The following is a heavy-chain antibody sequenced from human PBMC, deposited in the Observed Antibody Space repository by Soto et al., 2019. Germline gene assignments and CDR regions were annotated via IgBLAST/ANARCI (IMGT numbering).Heavy chain of an antibody. V-gene: IGHV1-3*01. J-gene: IGHJ4*02. Sequence: QVQLLQSGAEVKQPGASVKVSCKASGYTFTNYAMHWVRQAPGQRLQWMGWIDGGNGNTEYSQSLQARVTITSDTSASTAYMELYSLRSEDSAVYYCARAPLFLGGTEYYFDHCGQGTLVTVSS. D-gene: IGHD2-21*02. CDR1: GYTFTNYA. CDR3: ARAPLFLGGTEYYFDH. CDR2: IDGGNGNT.